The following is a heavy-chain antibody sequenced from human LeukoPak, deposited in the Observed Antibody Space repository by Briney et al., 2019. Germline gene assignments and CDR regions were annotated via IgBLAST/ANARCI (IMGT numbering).Heavy chain of an antibody. D-gene: IGHD2-2*01. CDR2: MNPNSGNT. CDR1: GYTFTSYD. Sequence: ASVKVSCKASGYTFTSYDINWVRQATGQGLEWMGWMNPNSGNTGYAQKFQGRVTMTRNTSISTAYMELSSLRSEDTAVYYCARGPRYCSSTSCYWGRDYWGQGTLVAASS. J-gene: IGHJ4*02. V-gene: IGHV1-8*01. CDR3: ARGPRYCSSTSCYWGRDY.